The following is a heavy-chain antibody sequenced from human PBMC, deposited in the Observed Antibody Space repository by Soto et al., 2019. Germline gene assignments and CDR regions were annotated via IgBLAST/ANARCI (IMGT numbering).Heavy chain of an antibody. CDR3: AKGMKSSWYLGDY. Sequence: QVQLVESGGGVVQPGRSLRLSCAASGFTFSSYGMHWVRQAPGKGLEWVAVISYDGSNKYYADSVKGRFTISRDNSKNTLYLQMNSLRAEDTAVYYCAKGMKSSWYLGDYWGQGTLVTVSS. V-gene: IGHV3-30*18. CDR1: GFTFSSYG. D-gene: IGHD6-13*01. CDR2: ISYDGSNK. J-gene: IGHJ4*02.